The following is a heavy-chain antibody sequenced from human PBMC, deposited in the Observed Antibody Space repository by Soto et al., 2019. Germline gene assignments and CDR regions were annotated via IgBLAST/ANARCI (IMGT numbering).Heavy chain of an antibody. V-gene: IGHV1-69*01. CDR3: TRPSSGYYHDACDI. J-gene: IGHJ3*02. CDR1: GGSFPSDT. Sequence: QVQLMQSGAEVQKPGSSVKVSCKASGGSFPSDTISWVRQAPGQGLEWLGGIVPVSGTPNHAQKFQGRVTISADGSTNTAYMELTSLRPEDTAVYYCTRPSSGYYHDACDIWGQGTLVTVSS. D-gene: IGHD3-22*01. CDR2: IVPVSGTP.